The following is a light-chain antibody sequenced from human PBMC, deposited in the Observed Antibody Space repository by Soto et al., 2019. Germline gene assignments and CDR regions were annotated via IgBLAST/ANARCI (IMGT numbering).Light chain of an antibody. V-gene: IGKV3-20*01. CDR3: QQYGSSPQFT. Sequence: EIVLTQSPGTLYLSPGERATLSCRASQSVSSRYLSWYQQKPGQAPRLLIYGASSRATGIPDRFSGSGSGTEFTLTISRLESEDFAVYYCQQYGSSPQFTFGPGTKVDIK. CDR2: GAS. J-gene: IGKJ3*01. CDR1: QSVSSRY.